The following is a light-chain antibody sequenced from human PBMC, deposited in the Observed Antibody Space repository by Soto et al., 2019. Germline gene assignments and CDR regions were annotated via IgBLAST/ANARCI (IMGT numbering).Light chain of an antibody. CDR2: GAS. J-gene: IGKJ2*01. Sequence: EIVLTQSPGTLSFSPGERATLSCRASQSVRSSYLAWYQKKPGQAPRLLIYGASTRATGIPDRFSGRGSGTDFILIISRLEPEDFAVYYCQQYGSSPNTFGQGTKLEIK. CDR3: QQYGSSPNT. V-gene: IGKV3-20*01. CDR1: QSVRSSY.